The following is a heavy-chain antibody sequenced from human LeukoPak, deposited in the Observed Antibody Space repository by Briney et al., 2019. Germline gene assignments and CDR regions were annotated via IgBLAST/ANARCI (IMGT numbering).Heavy chain of an antibody. Sequence: ASVKVSCKASGYTFTSYDINWVRQATGQGLEWMGWMNPNSGNTGYAQKFQGRVTMTRNTSISTAYMELSSLRSEDTAVYYCARSLTAMVTFYYYYYMDVGGKGTTVTVSS. J-gene: IGHJ6*03. D-gene: IGHD5-18*01. V-gene: IGHV1-8*01. CDR1: GYTFTSYD. CDR3: ARSLTAMVTFYYYYYMDV. CDR2: MNPNSGNT.